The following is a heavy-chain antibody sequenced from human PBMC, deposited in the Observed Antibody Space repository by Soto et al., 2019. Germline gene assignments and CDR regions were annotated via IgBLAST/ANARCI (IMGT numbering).Heavy chain of an antibody. CDR3: TTDRGYILTGYYPYYYYGMDV. CDR2: IKSKTDGGTT. Sequence: GGSLRLSCAASGFTFSNAWMNWVRQAPGKGLEWVGRIKSKTDGGTTDYAAPVKGRFTISRDDSKNTLYLQMNSLKTEDTAVYYCTTDRGYILTGYYPYYYYGMDVWGQGTTVTVSS. CDR1: GFTFSNAW. J-gene: IGHJ6*02. D-gene: IGHD3-9*01. V-gene: IGHV3-15*07.